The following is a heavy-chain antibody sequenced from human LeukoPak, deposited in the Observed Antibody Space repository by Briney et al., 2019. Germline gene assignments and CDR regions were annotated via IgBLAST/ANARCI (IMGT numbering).Heavy chain of an antibody. J-gene: IGHJ4*02. CDR2: IIPIFGTA. D-gene: IGHD3-9*01. Sequence: GASVKVSCKASGGTFSSYATSWVRQAPGQGLEWMGGIIPIFGTANYAQKFQGRVTITADESTSTAYMELSSLRSEDTAVYYRARGRYFDWFGNYYFDYWGQGTLVTVSS. CDR3: ARGRYFDWFGNYYFDY. CDR1: GGTFSSYA. V-gene: IGHV1-69*01.